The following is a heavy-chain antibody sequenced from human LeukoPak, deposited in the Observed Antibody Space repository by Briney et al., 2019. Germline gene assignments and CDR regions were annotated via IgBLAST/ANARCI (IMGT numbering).Heavy chain of an antibody. V-gene: IGHV4-59*03. CDR2: IYSSGST. Sequence: SGTLSLTCTVSGGSISSYYWNWIRQPPGKGLEWIGYIYSSGSTNYNPSLKSRVAISVDTSRNQFSLKLSSVATADTAVYYCARGYGYYFESRGQGTLVTVSS. CDR3: ARGYGYYFES. J-gene: IGHJ4*02. D-gene: IGHD5-18*01. CDR1: GGSISSYY.